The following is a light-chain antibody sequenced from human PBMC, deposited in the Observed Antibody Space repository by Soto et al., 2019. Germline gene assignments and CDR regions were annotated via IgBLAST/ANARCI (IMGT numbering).Light chain of an antibody. Sequence: QSALTQPPSASGSPGQSVTISCTGTSSAVGGYNYVSWYQQHPGKAPKLMIYEVSKRPSGVPDRFSGSKSGNTASLTVSGLQDEDEADYYCSSYACSSAYVFGTGTKLTVL. CDR3: SSYACSSAYV. V-gene: IGLV2-8*01. CDR1: SSAVGGYNY. CDR2: EVS. J-gene: IGLJ1*01.